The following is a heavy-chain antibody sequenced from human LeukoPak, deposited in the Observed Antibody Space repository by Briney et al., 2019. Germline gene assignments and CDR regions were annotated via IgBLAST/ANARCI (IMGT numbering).Heavy chain of an antibody. CDR2: ISAYNGNT. J-gene: IGHJ4*02. CDR1: GLSLTHDG. V-gene: IGHV1-18*01. Sequence: GASVTVSCKASGLSLTHDGISWVRQAPGQGLEWMGWISAYNGNTNYAQKLQGRVTMTTDTSTSTAYMELRSLRSDDTAVYYCARELADYDSSGYGYWGQGTLVTVSS. D-gene: IGHD3-22*01. CDR3: ARELADYDSSGYGY.